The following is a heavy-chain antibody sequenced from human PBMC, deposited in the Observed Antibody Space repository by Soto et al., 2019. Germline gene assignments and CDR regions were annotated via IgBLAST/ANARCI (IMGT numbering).Heavy chain of an antibody. CDR2: IIPIFGTA. D-gene: IGHD2-2*01. CDR1: GGTFSSYA. J-gene: IGHJ5*02. V-gene: IGHV1-69*13. CDR3: ARDPHCSSTSCHNNVYNWFDP. Sequence: ASVKVSCKASGGTFSSYAISWVRQAPGQGLEWMGGIIPIFGTANYAQKFQGRVTITADESTSTAYMELSSLRSEDTAVYYCARDPHCSSTSCHNNVYNWFDPWGQGTLVTVSS.